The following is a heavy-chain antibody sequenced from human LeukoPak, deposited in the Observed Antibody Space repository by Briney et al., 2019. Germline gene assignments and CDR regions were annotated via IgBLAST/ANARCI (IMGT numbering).Heavy chain of an antibody. D-gene: IGHD3-10*01. Sequence: GGSLRLSCAASGFTFSSYWMSWVRQAPGKGLEWVANIKQDGSEKYYVDSVKGRFTISRDNAKNSLYLQMNSLRAEDTAVYYCAREGGMVRGVIIDPFDYWGQGTLVTVSS. J-gene: IGHJ4*02. CDR2: IKQDGSEK. CDR1: GFTFSSYW. V-gene: IGHV3-7*01. CDR3: AREGGMVRGVIIDPFDY.